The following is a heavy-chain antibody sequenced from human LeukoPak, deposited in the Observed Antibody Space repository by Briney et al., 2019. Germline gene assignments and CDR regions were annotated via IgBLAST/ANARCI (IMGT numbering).Heavy chain of an antibody. V-gene: IGHV5-51*01. Sequence: GESLKISCKGSGYSFTSYWIGWVRQMPGKGLEWMGIIYPGDSDTRYSPSFQGQVTISADKSISTAYLQWSSLKASDTAMYYCASLVVPAASPYYFDYWGQGTLVTVPS. CDR3: ASLVVPAASPYYFDY. J-gene: IGHJ4*02. D-gene: IGHD2-2*01. CDR2: IYPGDSDT. CDR1: GYSFTSYW.